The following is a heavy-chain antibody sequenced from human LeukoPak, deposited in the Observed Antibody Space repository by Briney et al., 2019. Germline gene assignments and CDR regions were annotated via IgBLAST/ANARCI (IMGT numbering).Heavy chain of an antibody. CDR1: GYTFTGYY. V-gene: IGHV1-2*02. D-gene: IGHD3-3*01. Sequence: ASVKVSFKASGYTFTGYYMHWVRQAPGQGLEWMGWIHPKSGGTSYEQSFQGRVIMTSDTSISTAYMGVRRLTSDDTAVYYCARGTILEPFDIWGQGTMVTVSS. J-gene: IGHJ3*02. CDR2: IHPKSGGT. CDR3: ARGTILEPFDI.